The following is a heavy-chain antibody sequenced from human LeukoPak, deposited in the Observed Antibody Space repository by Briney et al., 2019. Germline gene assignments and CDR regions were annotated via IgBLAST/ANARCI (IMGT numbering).Heavy chain of an antibody. J-gene: IGHJ4*02. V-gene: IGHV1-3*01. Sequence: GASVKVSCKASGYTFSNYAIHWVRQAPGQRHEWMGWVNAGNGNTKYSQKFQGRVTITRDTSASTAYMELSSLRSEDTAVYYCAREDCTGGGCYYALDYWGQGTLVTVSS. CDR1: GYTFSNYA. CDR2: VNAGNGNT. CDR3: AREDCTGGGCYYALDY. D-gene: IGHD2-8*02.